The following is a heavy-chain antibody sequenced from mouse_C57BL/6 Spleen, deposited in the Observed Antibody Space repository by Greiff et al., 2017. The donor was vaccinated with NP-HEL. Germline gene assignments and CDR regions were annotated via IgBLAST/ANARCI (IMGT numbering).Heavy chain of an antibody. D-gene: IGHD1-1*01. J-gene: IGHJ4*01. CDR1: GFTFSSYT. CDR2: ISGGGGNT. V-gene: IGHV5-9*01. CDR3: ARAVVGYAMDY. Sequence: EVHLVESGGGLVKPGGSLKLSCAASGFTFSSYTMSWVRQTPEKRLEWVATISGGGGNTYYPDSVKGRFTISRDNAKNTLYLQMSSLRSEDTALYYCARAVVGYAMDYWGQGTSVTVSS.